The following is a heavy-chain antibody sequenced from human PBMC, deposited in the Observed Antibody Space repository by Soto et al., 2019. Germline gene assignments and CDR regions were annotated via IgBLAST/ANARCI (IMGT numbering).Heavy chain of an antibody. CDR2: ISGDGTRT. V-gene: IGHV3-23*01. J-gene: IGHJ5*02. Sequence: PGGSLRLSCAASGFNFYNYAMTWVRQAPGKGLEWVSGISGDGTRTYYGDSVKGRFTTSRDNSKNTVFLQMNSLRAEDTALYYCVKDLRPNRGWFGPWGQGTRVTV. D-gene: IGHD3-3*01. CDR1: GFNFYNYA. CDR3: VKDLRPNRGWFGP.